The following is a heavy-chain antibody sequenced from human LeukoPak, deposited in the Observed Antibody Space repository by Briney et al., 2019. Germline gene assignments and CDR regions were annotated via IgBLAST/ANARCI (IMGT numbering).Heavy chain of an antibody. CDR2: IRQDGGEK. V-gene: IGHV3-7*01. CDR3: ARDGTAAGLYFDL. D-gene: IGHD6-13*01. CDR1: GFTFSSYW. J-gene: IGHJ4*01. Sequence: GGSLRLSCAVSGFTFSSYWMNWVRQAPGKGLEWVASIRQDGGEKSYVDSVKGRFTLSRDNTRNSLYLQMSSLRAEDTAVYYCARDGTAAGLYFDLWGQGTLVTVSS.